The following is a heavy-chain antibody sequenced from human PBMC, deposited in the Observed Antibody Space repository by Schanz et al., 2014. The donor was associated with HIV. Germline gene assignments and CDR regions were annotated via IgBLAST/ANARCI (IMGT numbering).Heavy chain of an antibody. J-gene: IGHJ4*02. Sequence: EVQLLESGGGLVQPGGFLRLSCAASGFTFSSYAMSWVRQAPGKGLEWVSAISGGSTYYADSVKGRFTISRDNSKNTVYLQMNTLRAEDTAVYYCANEEVPNDYWGQGTLVTVSS. CDR1: GFTFSSYA. V-gene: IGHV3-23*01. CDR2: ISGGST. CDR3: ANEEVPNDY.